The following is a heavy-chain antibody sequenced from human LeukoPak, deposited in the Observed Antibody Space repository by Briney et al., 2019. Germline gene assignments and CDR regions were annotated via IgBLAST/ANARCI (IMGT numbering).Heavy chain of an antibody. CDR3: AKGYDRTYYYYYFMDV. Sequence: GGSLRLSCAASGFTFSAYGMSWVRQAPGKGLEWVSVISDSSDTTYYADSVKGRFTISRDNSKNTLYLQMNSLRAEDTAVYYCAKGYDRTYYYYYFMDVWGKGTTVTISS. D-gene: IGHD3-22*01. V-gene: IGHV3-23*01. CDR1: GFTFSAYG. J-gene: IGHJ6*03. CDR2: ISDSSDTT.